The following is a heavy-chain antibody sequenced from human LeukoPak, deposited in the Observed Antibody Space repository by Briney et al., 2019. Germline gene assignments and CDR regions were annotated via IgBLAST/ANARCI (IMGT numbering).Heavy chain of an antibody. CDR1: GYSFTSYW. CDR2: IYPGDSDT. J-gene: IGHJ4*02. CDR3: ARHEVGYSSGWYRARTAPPPAFDY. D-gene: IGHD6-19*01. Sequence: RGESLKISCKGSGYSFTSYWISWVRQMPGKGLEWMGIIYPGDSDTRYSPSFHGQVTISADKSISTAYLQWSSLKASDTAMYYCARHEVGYSSGWYRARTAPPPAFDYWGQGTLVTVSS. V-gene: IGHV5-51*01.